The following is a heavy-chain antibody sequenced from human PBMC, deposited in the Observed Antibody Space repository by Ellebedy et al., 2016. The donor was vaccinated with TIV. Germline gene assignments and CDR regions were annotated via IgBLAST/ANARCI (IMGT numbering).Heavy chain of an antibody. Sequence: PGGSLRLSCAASGFRFSDAWMSWVRQAPGKGLEWVGRIKSETDGETTHHAGPVNGRFSISRDDSKNTLFLQMNSLKTEDTAVYYCTTDLKWAALWYFDLWGRGTLVTVSS. CDR1: GFRFSDAW. V-gene: IGHV3-15*01. CDR3: TTDLKWAALWYFDL. D-gene: IGHD2-8*01. CDR2: IKSETDGETT. J-gene: IGHJ2*01.